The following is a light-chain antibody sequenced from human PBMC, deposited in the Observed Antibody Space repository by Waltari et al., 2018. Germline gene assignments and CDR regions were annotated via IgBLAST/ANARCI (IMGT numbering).Light chain of an antibody. CDR2: DAR. Sequence: SYVVTQSPSVSVAPGTTAKISCGGDNIRSYSVHWYQQKAGQAPVLVVYDARDRPSGVPERFSGSNSGNTATLTISRVEAGDEADYYCQVWNGGNDHDFVFGSGT. CDR3: QVWNGGNDHDFV. CDR1: NIRSYS. J-gene: IGLJ1*01. V-gene: IGLV3-21*03.